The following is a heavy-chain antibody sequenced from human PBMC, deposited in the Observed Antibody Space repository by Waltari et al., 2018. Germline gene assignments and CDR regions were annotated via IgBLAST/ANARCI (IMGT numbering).Heavy chain of an antibody. J-gene: IGHJ6*02. Sequence: QVQLQQWGAGLLKPSETLSLTCAVYGGSFRGYYWSWIRQPPGKGLEWIGEINHSGSTNYNPSLKSRVTISVDTSKNQFSLKLSSVTAADTAVYYCARGRIQLWLGYYYYGMDVWGQGTTVTVSS. D-gene: IGHD5-18*01. CDR1: GGSFRGYY. CDR2: INHSGST. V-gene: IGHV4-34*01. CDR3: ARGRIQLWLGYYYYGMDV.